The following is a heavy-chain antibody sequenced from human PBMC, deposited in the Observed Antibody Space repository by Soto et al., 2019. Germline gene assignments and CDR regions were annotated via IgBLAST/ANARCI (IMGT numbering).Heavy chain of an antibody. D-gene: IGHD1-1*01. CDR3: AGDLGYWNEVSSPFDY. J-gene: IGHJ4*02. CDR1: GYTFTSYA. CDR2: INAGNANT. V-gene: IGHV1-3*01. Sequence: GASVKVSCKASGYTFTSYAMHWVRQAPGQRLEWMGWINAGNANTKYSQKFQGRVTITRDTSASTAYMELSSLRSEDTAVYYCAGDLGYWNEVSSPFDYWGQGTLVTVSS.